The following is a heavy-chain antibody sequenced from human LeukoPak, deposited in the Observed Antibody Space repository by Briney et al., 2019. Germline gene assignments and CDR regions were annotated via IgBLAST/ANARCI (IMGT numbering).Heavy chain of an antibody. Sequence: KPSETLSLTCTVSGGSTSSYYWSWIRQPPGKGLEWIGYIYYSGSTNYNPSLKSRVTISVDTSKNQFSLKLSSVTAADTAVYYCARAGDIVVVPAAAHYYYYMDVWGKGTTVTVSS. D-gene: IGHD2-2*01. J-gene: IGHJ6*03. CDR2: IYYSGST. CDR1: GGSTSSYY. V-gene: IGHV4-59*12. CDR3: ARAGDIVVVPAAAHYYYYMDV.